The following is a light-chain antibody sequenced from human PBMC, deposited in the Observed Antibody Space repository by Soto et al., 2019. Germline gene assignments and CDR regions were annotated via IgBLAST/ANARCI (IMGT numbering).Light chain of an antibody. J-gene: IGLJ1*01. CDR3: SSYAGSYTWI. V-gene: IGLV2-11*01. CDR2: DVT. Sequence: QSALTQPASVSGSPGQSITISCTGTSSDVGGYTYVSWYQQHPGKAPKLLIYDVTKRPSGVPDRFSGSKSGNTAALTISGLQAEDEAEYFCSSYAGSYTWIFGSGTKLTVL. CDR1: SSDVGGYTY.